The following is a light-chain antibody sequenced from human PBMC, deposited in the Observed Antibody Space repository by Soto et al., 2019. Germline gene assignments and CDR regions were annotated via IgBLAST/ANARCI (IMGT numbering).Light chain of an antibody. CDR3: QQRSNWPRAIT. J-gene: IGKJ5*01. V-gene: IGKV3-11*01. CDR2: DAS. CDR1: QSVSSY. Sequence: EIVLTQSPATLSLSPGERATLSCRASQSVSSYLAWYQQKPGQAPRLLIYDASNRATGIPAMFSGSGSGTDFTLTISSLEPEDFAVYYCQQRSNWPRAITFGQGTRLEIK.